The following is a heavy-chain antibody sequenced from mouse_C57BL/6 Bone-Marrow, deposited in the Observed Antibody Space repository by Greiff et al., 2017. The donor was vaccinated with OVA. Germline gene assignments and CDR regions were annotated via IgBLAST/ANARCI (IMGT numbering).Heavy chain of an antibody. V-gene: IGHV1-26*01. J-gene: IGHJ4*01. CDR3: ARYNHYAMDY. CDR1: GYTFTDYY. CDR2: INPNNGGT. Sequence: VQLQQSGPELVKPGASVKISCKASGYTFTDYYMNWVKQSHGQSLEWIGDINPNNGGTSYNQKFKGKATVTVDKSSSTAYMELRSLKSEDSAVYYCARYNHYAMDYWGQGTSVTVSS. D-gene: IGHD1-3*01.